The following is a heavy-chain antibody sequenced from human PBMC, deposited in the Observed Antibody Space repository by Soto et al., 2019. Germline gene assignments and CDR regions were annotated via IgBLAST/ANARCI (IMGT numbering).Heavy chain of an antibody. CDR1: GGKSRGRDW. CDR3: AVVAASA. CDR2: IYHSGST. V-gene: IGHV4-4*02. J-gene: IGHJ4*02. D-gene: IGHD2-15*01. Sequence: AVCGGKSRGRDWRRWVRQPPGKGLEWIGEIYHSGSTNYNPSLKSRVTISVDKSKNQFSLKLSSVTAADTAGYYCAVVAASARGQGTLVTVSS.